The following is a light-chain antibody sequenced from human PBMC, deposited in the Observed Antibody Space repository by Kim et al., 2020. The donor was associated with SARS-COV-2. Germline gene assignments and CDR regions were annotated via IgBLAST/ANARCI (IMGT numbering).Light chain of an antibody. CDR1: QSISSY. Sequence: DIQMTQSPSSLSASVGDRVTITCRASQSISSYLNWYQQKPGKAPKLLIYAASSLQSGVPSWFSGSGSGTDFTLTISSLQPEDFATYYCQQSYSTPFTFGGGTKVDIK. CDR2: AAS. V-gene: IGKV1-39*01. J-gene: IGKJ4*01. CDR3: QQSYSTPFT.